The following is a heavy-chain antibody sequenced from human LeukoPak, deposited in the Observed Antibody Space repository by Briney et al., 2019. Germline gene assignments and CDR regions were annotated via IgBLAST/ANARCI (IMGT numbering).Heavy chain of an antibody. CDR2: ITGRGDET. D-gene: IGHD6-13*01. Sequence: GGSLRLSCAASGFIFSNYALMWVRQAPGKGLEWVSPITGRGDETFYADSVKGRFSLSRDNSKNMLYLQMYSLGAEDTAIYYCAKGAAAGLVDWFDPWGQGTLVTVSS. CDR1: GFIFSNYA. V-gene: IGHV3-23*01. J-gene: IGHJ5*02. CDR3: AKGAAAGLVDWFDP.